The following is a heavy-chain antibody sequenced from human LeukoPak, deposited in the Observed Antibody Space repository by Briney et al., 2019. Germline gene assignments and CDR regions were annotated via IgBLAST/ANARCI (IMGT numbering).Heavy chain of an antibody. J-gene: IGHJ3*02. CDR2: MFYTGMT. V-gene: IGHV4-59*08. D-gene: IGHD1-26*01. CDR3: AKVGVTLWHAFEI. Sequence: SETLSLTCTVPGGSISSNYLSWIRQPPGKGLEWIGDMFYTGMTNYYSSLKSRVTISVDMSKHQVSLKLTYVTAADTAVYFCAKVGVTLWHAFEIWGQGTMVTVSS. CDR1: GGSISSNY.